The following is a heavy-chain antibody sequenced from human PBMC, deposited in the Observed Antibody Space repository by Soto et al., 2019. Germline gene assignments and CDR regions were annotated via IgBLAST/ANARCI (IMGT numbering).Heavy chain of an antibody. CDR3: ATRRYFSPEFSH. CDR2: IYPGDSTT. CDR1: GYSLTNYW. J-gene: IGHJ1*01. D-gene: IGHD3-10*01. Sequence: XESLNSSCKGSGYSLTNYWIGWVRQMSGQGLEWVGIIYPGDSTTQYSPPFQGLVTISVDKSINPAYLQWSSLKASDTAMYYCATRRYFSPEFSHWGQGTLVTVS. V-gene: IGHV5-51*01.